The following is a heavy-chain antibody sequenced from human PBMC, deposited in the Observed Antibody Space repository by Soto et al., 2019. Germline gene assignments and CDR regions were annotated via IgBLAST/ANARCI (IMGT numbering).Heavy chain of an antibody. Sequence: EVQLLESGGGLVQPGGSLRLSCAASGFTFSSYAMSWVRQAPGKGLEWVSAISGSGGSTYYADSVKGRFTISRDNSKNTLYLQMNSLRAEDTAVYYWANLNNWNYKIGKGPWGQGTLVTVSS. D-gene: IGHD1-7*01. J-gene: IGHJ4*02. CDR3: ANLNNWNYKIGKGP. CDR1: GFTFSSYA. CDR2: ISGSGGST. V-gene: IGHV3-23*01.